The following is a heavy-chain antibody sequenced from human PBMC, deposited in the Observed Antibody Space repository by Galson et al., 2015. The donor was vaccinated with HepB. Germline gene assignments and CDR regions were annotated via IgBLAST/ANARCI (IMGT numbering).Heavy chain of an antibody. CDR2: INPSGGST. V-gene: IGHV1-46*01. D-gene: IGHD4-11*01. Sequence: SVKVSCKASGYTFTTYYIHWVRKAPGQGLEYMGIINPSGGSTTYAQKFQGSVTMTGDTSTSTVYMDMSSLRSEDTAVYYCARAKTTVITEIYYYNGLDAWGQGITRTGSS. CDR1: GYTFTTYY. J-gene: IGHJ6*02. CDR3: ARAKTTVITEIYYYNGLDA.